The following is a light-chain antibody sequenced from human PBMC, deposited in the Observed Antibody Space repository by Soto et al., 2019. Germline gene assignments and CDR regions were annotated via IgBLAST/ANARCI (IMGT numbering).Light chain of an antibody. CDR3: SSYTSRSSLYV. CDR2: EVS. CDR1: SSDVGGYNY. Sequence: QSALTQPASVSGSPGQSITISCTGTSSDVGGYNYVSWHQQHPGKAPKVMIYEVSNRPSGVSNRFSGSKSGNTASLTISGLQAEDEADYYCSSYTSRSSLYVFGTGTKLTVL. J-gene: IGLJ1*01. V-gene: IGLV2-14*01.